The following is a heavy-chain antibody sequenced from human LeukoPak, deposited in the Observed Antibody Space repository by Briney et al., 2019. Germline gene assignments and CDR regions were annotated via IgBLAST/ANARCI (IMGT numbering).Heavy chain of an antibody. V-gene: IGHV3-23*01. D-gene: IGHD6-19*01. CDR1: GFTFSSSS. J-gene: IGHJ4*02. CDR3: AKGSGWYV. CDR2: ISGSGGST. Sequence: GGSLRLSCAASGFTFSSSSMSRVRQAPGKGLEWVSVISGSGGSTDYADSVKGRFTISRDNSKNTLYLQINSLRAEDTAVYYCAKGSGWYVWGQGTLVTASS.